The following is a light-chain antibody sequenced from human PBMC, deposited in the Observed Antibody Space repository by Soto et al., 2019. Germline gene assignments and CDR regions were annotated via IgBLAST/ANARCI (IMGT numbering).Light chain of an antibody. V-gene: IGLV1-44*01. Sequence: QSVLTQPPSASGTTGQRVTISCSGSSSNIGSNTVNWYQQLPGTAPKLLIYSNNQRPSGVPDRFSGSKSGTSASLAISGLQSDDEADYYCAAWDDSLNGWVFGGGTKVTVL. CDR1: SSNIGSNT. CDR3: AAWDDSLNGWV. CDR2: SNN. J-gene: IGLJ3*02.